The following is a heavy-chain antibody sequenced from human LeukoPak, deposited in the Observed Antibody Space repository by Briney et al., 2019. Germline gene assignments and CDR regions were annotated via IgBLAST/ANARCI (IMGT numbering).Heavy chain of an antibody. Sequence: SETLSLTCTVSGGSISSGSYYWSWIRRPAGEGLEWIGRIHTSGSTNYNPSLRSRVTISVDTSKNQFSLKLSSVTAADTAVYYCVRSSPGGYSYWYFDLWGRGALVTVSP. D-gene: IGHD5-12*01. V-gene: IGHV4-61*02. J-gene: IGHJ2*01. CDR1: GGSISSGSYY. CDR2: IHTSGST. CDR3: VRSSPGGYSYWYFDL.